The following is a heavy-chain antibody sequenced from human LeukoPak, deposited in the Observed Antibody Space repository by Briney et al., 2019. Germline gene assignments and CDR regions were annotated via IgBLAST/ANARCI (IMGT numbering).Heavy chain of an antibody. D-gene: IGHD3-16*02. CDR2: IKQDGSEK. CDR3: ARGAEWLRFKVGYDYVWGSYRRYYFDC. J-gene: IGHJ4*02. CDR1: GFTFISYW. V-gene: IGHV3-7*01. Sequence: PGGSLRLSCAASGFTFISYWMNWVRQAPGKGLEWVANIKQDGSEKYYVDSVKGRFTISRDNAKNSLYLQMNSLRAEDTAVYYCARGAEWLRFKVGYDYVWGSYRRYYFDCWGQGTLVTVSS.